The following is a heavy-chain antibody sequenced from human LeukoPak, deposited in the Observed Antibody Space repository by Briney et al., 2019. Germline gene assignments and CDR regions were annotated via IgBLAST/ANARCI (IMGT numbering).Heavy chain of an antibody. D-gene: IGHD1-26*01. CDR1: GGSISSSSYH. Sequence: SETLSLTCTVSGGSISSSSYHWGWIRQPPGKGLEWIGSIYYSGSTYYNPSLKSRVTISVDTSKNQFSLKLSSVTAADTAVYYCAISGSYYLARSQLFDYWGQGTLVTVSS. V-gene: IGHV4-39*01. J-gene: IGHJ4*02. CDR2: IYYSGST. CDR3: AISGSYYLARSQLFDY.